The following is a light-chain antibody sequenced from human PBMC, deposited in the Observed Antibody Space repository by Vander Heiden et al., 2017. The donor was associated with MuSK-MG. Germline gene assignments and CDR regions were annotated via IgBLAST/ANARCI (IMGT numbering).Light chain of an antibody. V-gene: IGKV1-39*01. CDR3: QQSDSTPFT. CDR2: AAS. J-gene: IGKJ3*01. CDR1: QSISSY. Sequence: EIQITQSPSSLSASIADIFTITCRASQSISSYYNSYQQKPGKAPKLLIYAASSVQSGVASRFSGSGSGTDFTLTISRLQPEDFATYYCQQSDSTPFTFGHGTKVDIK.